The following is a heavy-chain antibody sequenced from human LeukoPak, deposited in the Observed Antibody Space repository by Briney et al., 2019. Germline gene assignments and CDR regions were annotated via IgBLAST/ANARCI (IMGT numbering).Heavy chain of an antibody. CDR2: IKPNSGGT. D-gene: IGHD2-2*01. Sequence: ASVKVSCKASGYTFTGYYMHWVRQAPGQGLEWMGRIKPNSGGTNYAQKFQGRVTMTRDTSISTAYMELSRLRSDDTAVYYCARLVPASMGGIPSDYWGQGTLVTVSS. CDR1: GYTFTGYY. J-gene: IGHJ4*02. CDR3: ARLVPASMGGIPSDY. V-gene: IGHV1-2*06.